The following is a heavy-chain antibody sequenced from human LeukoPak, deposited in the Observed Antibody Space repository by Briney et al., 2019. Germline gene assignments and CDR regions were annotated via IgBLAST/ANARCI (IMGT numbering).Heavy chain of an antibody. D-gene: IGHD6-13*01. V-gene: IGHV1-2*02. CDR2: INPNSGGT. Sequence: ASVTVSCKASGYTFTGYYMHWVRQAPGQGLEWMGWINPNSGGTNYAQKFQGRVTMTRDTSISTAYMELSRLRSDDTAVYYCARDRYSSSWPVDYWGQGTLVTVSS. J-gene: IGHJ4*02. CDR1: GYTFTGYY. CDR3: ARDRYSSSWPVDY.